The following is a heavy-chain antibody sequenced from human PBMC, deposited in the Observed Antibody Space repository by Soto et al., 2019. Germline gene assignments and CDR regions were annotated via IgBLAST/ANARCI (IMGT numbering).Heavy chain of an antibody. CDR3: ARVWGGYYFDF. J-gene: IGHJ4*02. Sequence: SETLSLTCIVSGASVSSDFSYWSWIRQPPGKGLEWIGCLYSSGNTNYNPSLNSRVTISVDTSKNQFSLRLTSVTAADTAVYYCARVWGGYYFDFWGQGTLVTVSS. CDR2: LYSSGNT. D-gene: IGHD3-16*01. CDR1: GASVSSDFSY. V-gene: IGHV4-61*01.